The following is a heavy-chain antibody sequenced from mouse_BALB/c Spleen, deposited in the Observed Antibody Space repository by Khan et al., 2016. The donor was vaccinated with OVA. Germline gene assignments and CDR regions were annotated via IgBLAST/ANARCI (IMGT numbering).Heavy chain of an antibody. CDR3: ARKGYFDY. V-gene: IGHV9-3*02. CDR1: GYTFTNNG. Sequence: QIQLVQSGHELKKPGETDKISCKAPGYTFTNNGMNWVKQAPGKGLKWMGWINTNTGEPTYAEECKGRFAFSLETSASTAYLQINNLKNEDTATYVCARKGYFDYWGQGTTLTVSA. CDR2: INTNTGEP. J-gene: IGHJ2*01.